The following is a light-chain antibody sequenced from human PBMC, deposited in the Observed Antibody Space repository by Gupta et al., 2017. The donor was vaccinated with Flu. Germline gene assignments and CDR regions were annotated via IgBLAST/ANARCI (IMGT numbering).Light chain of an antibody. V-gene: IGLV2-23*02. CDR2: DVS. CDR3: CSDAGSITWV. J-gene: IGLJ3*02. Sequence: SITISCTGTSSDVGSYNLVSWYQHHPDKAPNGIIYDVSKWPAVVSNRFSGSKSGNTASLTISVLQADDEADYYCCSDAGSITWVFGGGTKLTGL. CDR1: SSDVGSYNL.